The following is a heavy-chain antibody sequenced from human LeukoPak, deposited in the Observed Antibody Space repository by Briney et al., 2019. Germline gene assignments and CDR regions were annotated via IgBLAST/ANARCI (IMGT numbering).Heavy chain of an antibody. D-gene: IGHD5-12*01. Sequence: GGSLRLSCAASGFSFSNHGMHWVRQAPGKRLEWVAVIWDDGNNKRYADSVNGRFTISRDNSENTLYLQMNGLTAEDTAMYYCATEGATTTIDYWGQGTLVTVS. J-gene: IGHJ4*02. V-gene: IGHV3-33*01. CDR2: IWDDGNNK. CDR1: GFSFSNHG. CDR3: ATEGATTTIDY.